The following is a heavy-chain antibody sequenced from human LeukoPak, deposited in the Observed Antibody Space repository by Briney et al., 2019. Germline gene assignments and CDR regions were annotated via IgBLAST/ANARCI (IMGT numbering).Heavy chain of an antibody. CDR1: GGSISSYY. Sequence: SETLSLTCTVSGGSISSYYWSWIRQPPGEGLEWIGYIYYSGSTNYNPSLKSRVTISVDTSKNQFSLKLSSVTAADTAVYYCARAGDSSGWYPPFDYWGQGTLVTVSS. CDR2: IYYSGST. D-gene: IGHD6-19*01. V-gene: IGHV4-59*01. CDR3: ARAGDSSGWYPPFDY. J-gene: IGHJ4*02.